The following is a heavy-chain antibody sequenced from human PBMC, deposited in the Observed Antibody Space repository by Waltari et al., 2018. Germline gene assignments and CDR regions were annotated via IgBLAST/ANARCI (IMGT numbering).Heavy chain of an antibody. CDR2: INPSGGST. V-gene: IGHV1-46*01. Sequence: QVQLVQSGAEVKKPGASVKVSCKASGYTFTSYYMPWVRQAPGQGLEWMGIINPSGGSTSYAQKFQGRVTMTRDTSTSTVYMELSSLRSEDTAVYYCARPPHRGYSGYPFDYWGQGTLVTVSS. CDR1: GYTFTSYY. J-gene: IGHJ4*02. CDR3: ARPPHRGYSGYPFDY. D-gene: IGHD5-12*01.